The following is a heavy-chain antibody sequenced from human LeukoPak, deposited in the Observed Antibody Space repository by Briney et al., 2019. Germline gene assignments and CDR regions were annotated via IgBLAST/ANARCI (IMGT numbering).Heavy chain of an antibody. D-gene: IGHD3-10*01. J-gene: IGHJ5*01. CDR1: VFTFSNSA. CDR3: AKSGGSGTYPSWFDS. CDR2: ISSGGAGT. V-gene: IGHV3-23*01. Sequence: GGSLRLSCAASVFTFSNSAMNWVRQAPGKGLEWVSTISSGGAGTYYADSVKGRFSISRDNSKNTLYLQMNSLRAEDTAVYYCAKSGGSGTYPSWFDSWGQGTLVTVSS.